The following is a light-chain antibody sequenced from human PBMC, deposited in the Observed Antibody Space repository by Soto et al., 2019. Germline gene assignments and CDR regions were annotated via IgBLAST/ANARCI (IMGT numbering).Light chain of an antibody. CDR1: SSDVSGYNY. Sequence: QSALTQPPSASGSPGQSVTISCTGTSSDVSGYNYVSLYQQHPGKAPKLMIYEVTKRPSGVPDRFSGSKSGNTASLTVSGLQAEDEADYYCSSYAGSDNFWVFGGGTKLTVL. CDR3: SSYAGSDNFWV. V-gene: IGLV2-8*01. J-gene: IGLJ3*02. CDR2: EVT.